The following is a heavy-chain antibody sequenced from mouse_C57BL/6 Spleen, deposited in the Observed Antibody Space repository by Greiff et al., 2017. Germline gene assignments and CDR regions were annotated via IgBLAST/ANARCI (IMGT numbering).Heavy chain of an antibody. V-gene: IGHV1-80*01. D-gene: IGHD3-3*01. Sequence: QVQLQQSGAELVKPGASVKISCKASGYAFSSYWMNWVKQRPGKGLEWIGQIYPGDGDTNYNGKFKGKATLTADKSSSTAYMQVSSLTSEDSAVYFCARWGGGLTGYFDYWGQGTTLTVSS. CDR2: IYPGDGDT. CDR3: ARWGGGLTGYFDY. J-gene: IGHJ2*01. CDR1: GYAFSSYW.